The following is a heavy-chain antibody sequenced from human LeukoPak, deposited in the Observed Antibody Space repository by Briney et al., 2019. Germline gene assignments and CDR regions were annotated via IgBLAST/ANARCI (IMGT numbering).Heavy chain of an antibody. V-gene: IGHV4-61*02. J-gene: IGHJ4*02. CDR3: ARDTSRCDGDCYHFDY. CDR2: IYTSGST. CDR1: GGSISSGSYY. D-gene: IGHD2-21*02. Sequence: PSETLSLTCTVSGGSISSGSYYWSWIRQPAGKGLEWIGRIYTSGSTNYNPSLKSRVTISVDTSKNQFSLKLSSVTAADTAVYYCARDTSRCDGDCYHFDYWGQGTLVTVSS.